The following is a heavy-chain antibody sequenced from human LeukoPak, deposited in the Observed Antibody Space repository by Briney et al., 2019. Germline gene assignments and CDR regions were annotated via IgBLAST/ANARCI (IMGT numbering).Heavy chain of an antibody. CDR3: ARGTEGYTYGEFDS. CDR2: IHRDGSST. V-gene: IGHV3-74*01. J-gene: IGHJ5*01. D-gene: IGHD5-18*01. Sequence: GGSLRLFCAASGFTFSDYWMHWVRQAPGKGLVWISRIHRDGSSTTYADSVKGRFTISRDNAKNTLYLQMNSLRAEDTAMYYCARGTEGYTYGEFDSWGQGALVTVSS. CDR1: GFTFSDYW.